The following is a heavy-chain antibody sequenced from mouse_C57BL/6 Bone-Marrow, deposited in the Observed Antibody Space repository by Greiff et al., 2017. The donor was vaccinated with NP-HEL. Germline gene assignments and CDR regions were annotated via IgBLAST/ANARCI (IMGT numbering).Heavy chain of an antibody. J-gene: IGHJ2*01. CDR3: ARGIYYDSDY. CDR1: GYTFTSYG. V-gene: IGHV1-81*01. D-gene: IGHD2-4*01. CDR2: IYPRSGNT. Sequence: VKLQESGAELARPGASVKLSCKASGYTFTSYGISWVKQRTGQGLEWIGEIYPRSGNTYYNEKFKGKATLTADKSSSTAYMELRSLTSEDSAVYFCARGIYYDSDYWGQGTTLTVSS.